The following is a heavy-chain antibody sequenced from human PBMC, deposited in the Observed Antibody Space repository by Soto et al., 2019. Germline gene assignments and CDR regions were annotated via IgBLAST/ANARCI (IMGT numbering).Heavy chain of an antibody. Sequence: GASVQVSCKASGYTFTRYAIHWVRQAPGQRLEWMGWINGGNGNTKYSQKFQDRVTITRDTSASTSYMELSSLRSEDTAVYYCARDTYYGSGSYNYMDVWGKGTTVTVSS. CDR3: ARDTYYGSGSYNYMDV. J-gene: IGHJ6*03. D-gene: IGHD3-10*01. CDR2: INGGNGNT. V-gene: IGHV1-3*01. CDR1: GYTFTRYA.